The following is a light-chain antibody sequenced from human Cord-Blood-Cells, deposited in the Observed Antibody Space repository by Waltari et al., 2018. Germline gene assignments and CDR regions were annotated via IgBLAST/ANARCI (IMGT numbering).Light chain of an antibody. V-gene: IGLV2-14*01. CDR1: SSDVGGYNY. CDR2: DVS. J-gene: IGLJ3*02. CDR3: SSYTSSSTWV. Sequence: QSALTQPASVSGSPGQSITISCTGTSSDVGGYNYVSWYQQHPGKAPKLMFYDVSKRPSGVSNRFSGSKSGNTASLTSSGLQAEDEADYYCSSYTSSSTWVFGGGTKLTVL.